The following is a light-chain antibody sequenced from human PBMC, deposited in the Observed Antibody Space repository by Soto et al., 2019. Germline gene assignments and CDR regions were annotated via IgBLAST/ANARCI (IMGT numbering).Light chain of an antibody. Sequence: SALTQPPSASGSPGQSVTISCTGTSTDVGSYNYVSWYQRHPGKAPKLIIYEVNKRPSGVPDRFSGSKSGNTASLTVSGLQAEDEADYYCSSYLNYNSEVFGTGTKVTVL. CDR3: SSYLNYNSEV. V-gene: IGLV2-8*01. J-gene: IGLJ1*01. CDR1: STDVGSYNY. CDR2: EVN.